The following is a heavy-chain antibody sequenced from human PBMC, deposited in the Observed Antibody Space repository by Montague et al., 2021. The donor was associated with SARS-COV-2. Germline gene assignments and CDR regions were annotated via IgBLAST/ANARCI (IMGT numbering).Heavy chain of an antibody. D-gene: IGHD4-17*01. CDR3: ARSYGDYRDSYFDY. CDR2: ISWDEDQ. CDR1: GFSLSTSGVG. J-gene: IGHJ4*02. Sequence: PALVKPTQTLTLTCTFSGFSLSTSGVGVGWIRQPPGKALEWLALISWDEDQYYSTSLKTRLTISKDTSKNQVVLTMTNMDPIDTATYYCARSYGDYRDSYFDYWGQGTLVTVSS. V-gene: IGHV2-70*01.